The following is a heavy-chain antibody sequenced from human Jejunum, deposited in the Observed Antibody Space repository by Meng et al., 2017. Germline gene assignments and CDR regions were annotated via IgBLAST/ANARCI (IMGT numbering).Heavy chain of an antibody. J-gene: IGHJ4*02. V-gene: IGHV1-2*06. Sequence: QLQLVQAEAKGKWPRALVKWSCKASGYTCTDNYLYWVRQAPGQGSGWMGRINTRTGGTIYTQKFYGRVTMTRDTSISTAYMELSRLRSDDTAVYYCARELISYAIDYWGQGYLVTVSS. D-gene: IGHD1-26*01. CDR3: ARELISYAIDY. CDR2: INTRTGGT. CDR1: GYTCTDNY.